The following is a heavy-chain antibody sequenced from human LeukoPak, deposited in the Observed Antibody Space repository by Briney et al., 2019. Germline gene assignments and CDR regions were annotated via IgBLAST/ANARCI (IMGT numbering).Heavy chain of an antibody. D-gene: IGHD2-15*01. CDR2: IYYSGST. J-gene: IGHJ5*02. CDR1: GGSISSSSYY. CDR3: AREVVVAATPDYGWFDP. Sequence: SETLSLTCTVSGGSISSSSYYWGWIRQPPGKGLERIGSIYYSGSTYYNPSLKSRVTISVDTSKNQFSLKLSSVTAADTAVYYCAREVVVAATPDYGWFDPWGQGTLVTVSS. V-gene: IGHV4-39*07.